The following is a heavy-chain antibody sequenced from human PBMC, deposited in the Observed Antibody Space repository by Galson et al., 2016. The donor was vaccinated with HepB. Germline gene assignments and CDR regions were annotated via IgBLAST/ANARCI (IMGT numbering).Heavy chain of an antibody. V-gene: IGHV3-11*01. J-gene: IGHJ3*02. D-gene: IGHD3-22*01. Sequence: SLRLSCAASGFTFNDYYMSWIRQAPGKGLEWISFISSSYNTMKYAKSVKGRFTISRDNAKNSLYLQMNSLRAEDTAVYYCAKPYYYDSNGYYGGAFDIWGQGTMVTVSS. CDR1: GFTFNDYY. CDR3: AKPYYYDSNGYYGGAFDI. CDR2: ISSSYNTM.